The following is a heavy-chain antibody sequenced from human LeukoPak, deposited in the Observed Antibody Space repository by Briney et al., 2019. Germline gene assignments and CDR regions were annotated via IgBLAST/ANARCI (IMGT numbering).Heavy chain of an antibody. D-gene: IGHD3-22*01. J-gene: IGHJ6*02. CDR1: GGSFSGYY. CDR3: VRGRGSPYFYDSSGFYYLHYGMDA. CDR2: INDSGGT. V-gene: IGHV4-34*01. Sequence: SETLSLTCTVYGGSFSGYYWTWIRQSPGKGLEWIGEINDSGGTNYNPSLKNRVTISVDTDTSKNQFSLKLSSVTAADTAVYYCVRGRGSPYFYDSSGFYYLHYGMDAWGQGTTVTVSS.